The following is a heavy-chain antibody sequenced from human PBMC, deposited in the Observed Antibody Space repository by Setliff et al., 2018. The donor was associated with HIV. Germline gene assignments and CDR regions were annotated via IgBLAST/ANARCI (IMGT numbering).Heavy chain of an antibody. CDR2: IYPYDSDA. CDR3: ARRPYYDSWSGHQAFDI. Sequence: PGESLTLSCKGSGYSFTTYWIGWVRQMPGKGLEWMGIIYPYDSDARYSPSFQGQVIISADKSISTAYVQWSGLKASDTAMYYCARRPYYDSWSGHQAFDIWGQGTMVTVSS. D-gene: IGHD3-3*01. V-gene: IGHV5-51*01. CDR1: GYSFTTYW. J-gene: IGHJ3*02.